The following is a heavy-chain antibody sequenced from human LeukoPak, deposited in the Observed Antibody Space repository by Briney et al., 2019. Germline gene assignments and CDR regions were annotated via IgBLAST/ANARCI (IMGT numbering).Heavy chain of an antibody. J-gene: IGHJ6*02. V-gene: IGHV1-69*13. CDR2: IIPIFGTA. CDR1: GGTFSSYA. D-gene: IGHD2-2*01. CDR3: ARSSLGYCSSTSCPAGYYYYYGMDV. Sequence: SVKVSCKASGGTFSSYAISWVRQAPGQGLEWVGGIIPIFGTANYAQKFQGRVTITADESTSTAYMELSSLRSEDTAVYYCARSSLGYCSSTSCPAGYYYYYGMDVWGQGTTVTVSS.